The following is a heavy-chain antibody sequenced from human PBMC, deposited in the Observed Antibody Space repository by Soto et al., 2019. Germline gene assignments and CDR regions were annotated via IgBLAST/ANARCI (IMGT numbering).Heavy chain of an antibody. V-gene: IGHV5-51*01. CDR1: GYIFSSYW. J-gene: IGHJ5*02. CDR2: IYPDGSDI. Sequence: PGESLKISCKGSGYIFSSYWIGWVRQMPGKGLEWMGIIYPDGSDIRYSPSFQGQVTISADKSISTAYLQWSSLKASDTAMYYCARQSGPDGRGRWFDPWGQGTLVTVSS. CDR3: ARQSGPDGRGRWFDP. D-gene: IGHD7-27*01.